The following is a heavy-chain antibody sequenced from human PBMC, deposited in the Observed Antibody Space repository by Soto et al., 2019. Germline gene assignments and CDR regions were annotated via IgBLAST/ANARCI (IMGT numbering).Heavy chain of an antibody. CDR1: GFTFSSYA. J-gene: IGHJ6*02. V-gene: IGHV3-23*01. CDR3: AKDSSSWPVPGLYYYYGMDV. D-gene: IGHD6-13*01. CDR2: ISGSGGST. Sequence: PGGSLRLSCAASGFTFSSYAMSWVRQAPGKGLEWVSAISGSGGSTYYADSVKGRFTISRDNSKNTLYLQMNSLRAEDTAVYYCAKDSSSWPVPGLYYYYGMDVWGQGTTVTVSS.